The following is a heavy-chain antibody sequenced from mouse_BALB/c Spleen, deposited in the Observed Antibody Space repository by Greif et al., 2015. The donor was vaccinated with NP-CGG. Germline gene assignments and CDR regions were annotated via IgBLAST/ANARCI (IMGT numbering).Heavy chain of an antibody. CDR3: ARHLGGFAY. Sequence: EVQRVESGGGLVKPGGSLKLSCAASGLTFSSYAMSWVRQTPEKRLEWVATISSGGSYTYYPDSVKGRFTISRDNAKNTLYLQMSSLRSEDTAMYYCARHLGGFAYWGQGTLVTVSA. V-gene: IGHV5-9-3*01. J-gene: IGHJ3*01. CDR2: ISSGGSYT. D-gene: IGHD3-3*01. CDR1: GLTFSSYA.